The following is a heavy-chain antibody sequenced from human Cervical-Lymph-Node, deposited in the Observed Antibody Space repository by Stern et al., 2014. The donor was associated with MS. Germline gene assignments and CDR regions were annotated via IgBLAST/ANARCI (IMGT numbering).Heavy chain of an antibody. J-gene: IGHJ5*02. D-gene: IGHD3-22*01. CDR3: ARWAYSSGWYNWFDP. Sequence: QLQLQESGPGLVKPSETLSLTCTVSGGSISSSSYYWGWIRQPPGKGLEWIGSIYSNGSTYYNTSLKSRVTISEDPAKNNFSPKRSSVTAADTAVYYCARWAYSSGWYNWFDPWGQGTLVTVSS. V-gene: IGHV4-39*02. CDR1: GGSISSSSYY. CDR2: IYSNGST.